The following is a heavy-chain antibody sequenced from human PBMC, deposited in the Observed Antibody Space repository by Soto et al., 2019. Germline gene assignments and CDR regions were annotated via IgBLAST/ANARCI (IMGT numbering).Heavy chain of an antibody. CDR3: ARHKSGSDWLDP. CDR1: GGSISDISYC. Sequence: SETLSLTCTVSGGSISDISYCWSWIPQTPGKGLQWIGCMFYSGATYYTPYLKIRVTLYVATSNYEFSLKLVSVTAPDTAVYCCARHKSGSDWLDPWGQGTLVTVSS. V-gene: IGHV4-39*01. J-gene: IGHJ5*02. CDR2: MFYSGAT. D-gene: IGHD2-15*01.